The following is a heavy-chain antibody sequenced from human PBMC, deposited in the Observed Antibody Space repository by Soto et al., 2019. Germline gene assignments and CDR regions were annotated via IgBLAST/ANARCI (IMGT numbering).Heavy chain of an antibody. Sequence: PXKTLSLTCTVSGGSISSYYWSWIRQPPGKGLEWIGYIYYTGTTTYNPSIKSRVTISVDSSKNQFSLNLTSVSAADTAVYYCARLGGFYQSLDSWGQGTLVTVSS. D-gene: IGHD3-22*01. CDR1: GGSISSYY. V-gene: IGHV4-59*08. CDR2: IYYTGTT. CDR3: ARLGGFYQSLDS. J-gene: IGHJ5*01.